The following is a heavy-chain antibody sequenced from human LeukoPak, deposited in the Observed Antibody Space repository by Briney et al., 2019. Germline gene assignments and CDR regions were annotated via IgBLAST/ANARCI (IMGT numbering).Heavy chain of an antibody. J-gene: IGHJ6*02. V-gene: IGHV3-43*01. CDR1: GFTFDDYT. CDR3: AKDIGYSGYDSVEVWYGMDV. Sequence: GGSLRLSCAASGFTFDDYTMHWVRQAPGKGLEWVSLISWDGGSTYYADSVKGRFTISRDNSKNSLYLQMNSLRTEDTALYYCAKDIGYSGYDSVEVWYGMDVWGQGTTVTVSS. D-gene: IGHD5-12*01. CDR2: ISWDGGST.